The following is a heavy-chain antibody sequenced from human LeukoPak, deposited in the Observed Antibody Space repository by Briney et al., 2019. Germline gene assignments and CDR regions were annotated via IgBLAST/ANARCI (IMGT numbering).Heavy chain of an antibody. J-gene: IGHJ5*02. CDR3: GGQFKWFDP. CDR1: GDSISSGGYS. D-gene: IGHD3-16*01. CDR2: IYHGGSA. Sequence: SQTLSLTCAVSGDSISSGGYSWSWIRQPPGKGLEWIGYIYHGGSAYYDPSLKSRVNISVDKSKNQFSLELSSMTAADTAVYYRGGQFKWFDPWGQGTLVTVSS. V-gene: IGHV4-30-2*01.